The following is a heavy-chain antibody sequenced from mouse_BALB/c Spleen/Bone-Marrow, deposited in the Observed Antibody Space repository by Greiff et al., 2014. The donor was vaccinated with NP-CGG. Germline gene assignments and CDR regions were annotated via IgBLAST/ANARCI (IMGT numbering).Heavy chain of an antibody. CDR2: ISNLAYSI. J-gene: IGHJ4*01. CDR1: GFTFSDYG. V-gene: IGHV5-15*02. CDR3: AREGGAMDY. Sequence: EVQLQQSGGGLVQPGGSRKLSCAASGFTFSDYGMAWVRQAPGKGPEWVAFISNLAYSIYYADTVTGRSTISRENAKNTLYLEMSRLRAEDTAMYYCAREGGAMDYWGQGTSVTVSS.